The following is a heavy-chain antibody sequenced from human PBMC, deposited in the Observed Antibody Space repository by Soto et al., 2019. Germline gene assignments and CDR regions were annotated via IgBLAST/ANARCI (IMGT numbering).Heavy chain of an antibody. V-gene: IGHV3-15*01. D-gene: IGHD2-2*01. CDR2: IKSKTDGGTT. CDR1: GFTFSNAW. CDR3: TSYYNIVVVPCDNYYYYYMDV. J-gene: IGHJ6*03. Sequence: EVQLVESGGGLVKPGGSLRLSCAASGFTFSNAWMSWVRQAPGKGLEWVGRIKSKTDGGTTDYAAPVKGRFTISRDNSKNTLYLQMNSLKTEDTAVYYCTSYYNIVVVPCDNYYYYYMDVWGKGTTVTVSS.